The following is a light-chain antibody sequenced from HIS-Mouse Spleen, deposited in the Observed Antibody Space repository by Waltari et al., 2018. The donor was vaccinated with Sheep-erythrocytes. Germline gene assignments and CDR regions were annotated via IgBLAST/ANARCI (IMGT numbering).Light chain of an antibody. Sequence: QSALTQPRSVSGSPGQSVTISCTGTRSDVGGYNYVPLYQQHPGKAPKPMIYDVSKRPSGVPDRFSGSKSGNTASLTISGLQAEDEADYYCCSYAGSYTFWVFGGGTKLTVL. CDR1: RSDVGGYNY. J-gene: IGLJ3*02. CDR3: CSYAGSYTFWV. V-gene: IGLV2-11*01. CDR2: DVS.